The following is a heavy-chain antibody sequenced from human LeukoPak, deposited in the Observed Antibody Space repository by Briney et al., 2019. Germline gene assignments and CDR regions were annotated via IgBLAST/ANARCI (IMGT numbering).Heavy chain of an antibody. CDR3: ARSTIVDFDY. J-gene: IGHJ4*02. V-gene: IGHV3-48*01. D-gene: IGHD1-26*01. CDR2: ISSSSTI. CDR1: GFTFSSYS. Sequence: GGSLRLSCAASGFTFSSYSMNWVRQAPGKGLEWVSYISSSSTIYYADSVKGRFTISRDNAKNSLYLQMNSLRAEDTAVYYCARSTIVDFDYWGQGTLVTVSS.